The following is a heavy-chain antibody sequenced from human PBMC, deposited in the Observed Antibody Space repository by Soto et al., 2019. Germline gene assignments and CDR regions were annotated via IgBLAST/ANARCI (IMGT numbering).Heavy chain of an antibody. CDR1: GYTFTSYA. D-gene: IGHD3-9*01. V-gene: IGHV1-3*01. CDR3: AREYFDWFLSRVSPTKFDY. Sequence: ASVKVSCKASGYTFTSYAMHWVRQAPGQRLEWMGWINAGNGNTKYSQKFQGRVTITRDTSASTAYMELSSLRSEDTAVYYCAREYFDWFLSRVSPTKFDYWGQGTLVTVSS. J-gene: IGHJ4*02. CDR2: INAGNGNT.